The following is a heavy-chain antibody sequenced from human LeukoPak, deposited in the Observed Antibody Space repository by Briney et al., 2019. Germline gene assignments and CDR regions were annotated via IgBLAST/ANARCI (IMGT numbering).Heavy chain of an antibody. D-gene: IGHD3-10*01. Sequence: ESSVKVSCKASGYTFTSYGISWVRQAPGQGLEWMRWISAYNGNTNYAQKLQGRVTVTTDTSTSTAYMELRSLRSNDTAVYYCARDPAMGGSGSYLIGGWFEPWGQGTLVTVSS. CDR2: ISAYNGNT. V-gene: IGHV1-18*01. J-gene: IGHJ5*02. CDR3: ARDPAMGGSGSYLIGGWFEP. CDR1: GYTFTSYG.